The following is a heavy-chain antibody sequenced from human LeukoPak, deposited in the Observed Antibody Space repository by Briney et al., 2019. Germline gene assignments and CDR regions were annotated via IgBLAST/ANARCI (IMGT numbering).Heavy chain of an antibody. CDR1: GGSISSSSYY. CDR2: IYYSGGT. D-gene: IGHD3-22*01. CDR3: ARTYYYDSSGPYY. V-gene: IGHV4-39*07. Sequence: SETLSLTCTVSGGSISSSSYYWGWIRQPPGKGLEWIGSIYYSGGTFYNPSLESRVTISVDTSKNQFSLKLSSVTAADTAVYYCARTYYYDSSGPYYWGQGTLVTVSS. J-gene: IGHJ4*02.